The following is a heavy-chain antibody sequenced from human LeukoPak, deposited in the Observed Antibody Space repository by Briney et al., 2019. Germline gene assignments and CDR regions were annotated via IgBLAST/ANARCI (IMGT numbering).Heavy chain of an antibody. CDR1: GFTFSGSA. D-gene: IGHD3-9*01. CDR2: IGSKANNYAT. V-gene: IGHV3-73*01. J-gene: IGHJ4*02. CDR3: SRLGHDTLTGPIDD. Sequence: GVSLRLSCAASGFTFSGSAMHWVRQASGRGLEWVGRIGSKANNYATTYGASVKGRFTISRDDSKNTAYLQMNSLKPEDTAVYYCSRLGHDTLTGPIDDWGQGTLVTVSS.